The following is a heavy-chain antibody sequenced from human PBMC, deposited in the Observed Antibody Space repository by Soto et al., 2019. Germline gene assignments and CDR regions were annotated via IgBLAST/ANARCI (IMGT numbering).Heavy chain of an antibody. J-gene: IGHJ5*02. Sequence: ASVKVSCKASGYTFTSYGISWVRQAPGQGLEWMGWISAYNGNTNYAQKLQGRVTMTTDTSTSTAYMELRSLRSDDTAVYYCARDLREYCSSTSCNNWFDPWGQGTLVTVSS. CDR2: ISAYNGNT. V-gene: IGHV1-18*01. CDR1: GYTFTSYG. D-gene: IGHD2-2*01. CDR3: ARDLREYCSSTSCNNWFDP.